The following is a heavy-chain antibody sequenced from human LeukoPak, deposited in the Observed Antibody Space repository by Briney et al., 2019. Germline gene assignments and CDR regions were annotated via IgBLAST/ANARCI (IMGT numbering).Heavy chain of an antibody. V-gene: IGHV4-59*01. CDR3: ARDRGYYDSSGPSNNWFDP. CDR1: GGSINTYY. CDR2: IFYTGST. J-gene: IGHJ5*02. Sequence: SETLSLTCTVSGGSINTYYWSWIRQPPGKGLEWIGYIFYTGSTNYNPSLKSRVTISVLTSKNRFSLKLSSVTAADTAVYYCARDRGYYDSSGPSNNWFDPWGQGTLVTVSS. D-gene: IGHD3-22*01.